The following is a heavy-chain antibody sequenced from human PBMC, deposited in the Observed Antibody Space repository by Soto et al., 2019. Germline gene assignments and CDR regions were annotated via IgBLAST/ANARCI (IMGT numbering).Heavy chain of an antibody. D-gene: IGHD3-3*01. V-gene: IGHV4-31*03. CDR3: ARDTPTSTIFGVVTRLLTN. J-gene: IGHJ4*02. Sequence: SETLSLTCTVSGGSISSGGYYWSWIRQHPGKGLEWIGYIYYSGSTYYNPSLKSRVTISVDTSKNQFSLKLSSVTAADTAVYYCARDTPTSTIFGVVTRLLTNWGQGTLVTVSS. CDR2: IYYSGST. CDR1: GGSISSGGYY.